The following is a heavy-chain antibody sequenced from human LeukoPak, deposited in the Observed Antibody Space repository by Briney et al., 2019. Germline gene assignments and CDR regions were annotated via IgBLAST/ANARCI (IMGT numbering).Heavy chain of an antibody. D-gene: IGHD3-10*01. Sequence: GGSLRLSCAASGFTFSSYGIHWVRQAPGKGLEWVAVIWYDGSHKYYGESVKGRFTISRDNPRNTLSLQMNSLRVEDTAVYYRARDRTYYGSGSPLDYWGQGTLVTVSS. V-gene: IGHV3-33*01. CDR1: GFTFSSYG. J-gene: IGHJ4*02. CDR2: IWYDGSHK. CDR3: ARDRTYYGSGSPLDY.